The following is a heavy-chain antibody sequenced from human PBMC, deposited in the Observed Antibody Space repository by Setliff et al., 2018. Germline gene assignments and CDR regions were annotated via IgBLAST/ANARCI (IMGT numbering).Heavy chain of an antibody. Sequence: ASETLSLTCTVSGASVTSFDYYWSWIRQPPGKGLEWIGESSHSGSTSYSPSLKSRVTISVDTSKNQFSLKLSSVTAADTAVYYCARSDYGDYVEYFQHWGQGTLVT. CDR1: GASVTSFDYY. V-gene: IGHV4-39*07. J-gene: IGHJ1*01. CDR2: SSHSGST. D-gene: IGHD4-17*01. CDR3: ARSDYGDYVEYFQH.